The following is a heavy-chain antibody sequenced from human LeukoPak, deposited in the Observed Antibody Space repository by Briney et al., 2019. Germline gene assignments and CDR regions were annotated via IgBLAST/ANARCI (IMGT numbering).Heavy chain of an antibody. V-gene: IGHV3-11*06. CDR3: ARLYYDSSGVADAFDI. D-gene: IGHD3-22*01. J-gene: IGHJ3*02. Sequence: GGSLRLSCAASGFTFSDYYMSWIRQAPGKGLEWVSYISSSSSYTNYADSVKGRFTISRDNAKNSLFLQMISLRAEDTAVYYCARLYYDSSGVADAFDIWGQGTMVTVSS. CDR2: ISSSSSYT. CDR1: GFTFSDYY.